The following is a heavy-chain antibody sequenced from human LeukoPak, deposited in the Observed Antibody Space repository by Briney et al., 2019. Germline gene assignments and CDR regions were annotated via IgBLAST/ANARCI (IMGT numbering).Heavy chain of an antibody. D-gene: IGHD3-22*01. V-gene: IGHV4-59*01. J-gene: IGHJ6*03. CDR3: AGGGYDYYYMDV. CDR2: IYYSGST. CDR1: GGSISSYY. Sequence: PSETLSLTCTVSGGSISSYYWSWIRQPPGKGLEWIGYIYYSGSTNYNPSLKSRVTISVGTSKNQFSLKLTSVTAADTAVYYCAGGGYDYYYMDVWGKGTTVTVSS.